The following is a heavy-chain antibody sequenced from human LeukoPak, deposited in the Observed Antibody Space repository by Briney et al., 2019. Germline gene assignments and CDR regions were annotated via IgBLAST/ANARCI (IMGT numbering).Heavy chain of an antibody. CDR2: ISCDGSNK. CDR3: ANLIAAAGTDY. J-gene: IGHJ4*02. Sequence: GGSLRLSCAASGFTFSSYGMHWVRQAPGKGLEWVAVISCDGSNKYYADSVKGRFTISRDNSKNTLYLQMNSLRAEDTAVYYCANLIAAAGTDYWGQGTLVTVSS. V-gene: IGHV3-30*18. D-gene: IGHD6-13*01. CDR1: GFTFSSYG.